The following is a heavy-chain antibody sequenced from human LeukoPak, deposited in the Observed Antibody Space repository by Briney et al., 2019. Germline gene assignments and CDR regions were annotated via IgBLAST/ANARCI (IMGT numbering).Heavy chain of an antibody. V-gene: IGHV1-18*01. D-gene: IGHD2-15*01. Sequence: ASVKVSCKASGYTLSVYGFAWVRQAPGQGLEWMGWISAYNGNTNYAQKLQGRVTMTTDTSTSTAYMELRSLRSEDTAVYYCARSECRGGSCFIDYWGQGTLVTVSS. J-gene: IGHJ4*02. CDR2: ISAYNGNT. CDR3: ARSECRGGSCFIDY. CDR1: GYTLSVYG.